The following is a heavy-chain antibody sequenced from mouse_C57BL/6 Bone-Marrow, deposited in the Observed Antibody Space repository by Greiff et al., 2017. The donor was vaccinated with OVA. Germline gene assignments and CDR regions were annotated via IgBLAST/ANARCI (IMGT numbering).Heavy chain of an antibody. CDR1: GYTFTNYW. Sequence: VQLQQSGAELVRPGTSVKMSCKASGYTFTNYWIGWAKQRPGHGLEWIGDIYPGGGYTNYNEKFKGKATLTVDKSSSTAYMQFSSLTSEDSAIYYCARVGLPIGPWYFDGWGTGTTVTVSS. V-gene: IGHV1-63*01. CDR3: ARVGLPIGPWYFDG. J-gene: IGHJ1*03. CDR2: IYPGGGYT. D-gene: IGHD2-4*01.